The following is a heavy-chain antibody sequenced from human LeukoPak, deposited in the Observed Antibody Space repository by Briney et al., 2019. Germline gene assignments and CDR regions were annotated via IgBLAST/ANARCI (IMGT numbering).Heavy chain of an antibody. CDR2: INPNSGGT. Sequence: GASVKVSCKASGDTFTGYYMHSVRQAPGQGLEWMGWINPNSGGTNYAQKFKGRVTMTRDTSISTAYMELSSLRSDDTAVYYCASVKAARPSDLDYWGQGTLVTVSS. CDR3: ASVKAARPSDLDY. CDR1: GDTFTGYY. V-gene: IGHV1-2*02. D-gene: IGHD6-6*01. J-gene: IGHJ4*02.